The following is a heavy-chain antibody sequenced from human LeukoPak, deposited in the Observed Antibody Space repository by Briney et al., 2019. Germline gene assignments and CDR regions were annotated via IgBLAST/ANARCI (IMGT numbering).Heavy chain of an antibody. D-gene: IGHD2-2*01. CDR1: GYTFTSYG. V-gene: IGHV1-18*01. CDR2: ISAYNGNS. CDR3: ARGVAVVVPAARNWFDP. Sequence: ASVKVSCKASGYTFTSYGISWVRQAPGQGLEWMGWISAYNGNSNYAQKLQGRVTMTTDTSTSTAYMELRSLRSDDTAVYYCARGVAVVVPAARNWFDPWGQGTLVTVSS. J-gene: IGHJ5*02.